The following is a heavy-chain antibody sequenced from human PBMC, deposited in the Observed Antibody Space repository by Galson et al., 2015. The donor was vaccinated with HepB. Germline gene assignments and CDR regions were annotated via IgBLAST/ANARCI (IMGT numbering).Heavy chain of an antibody. CDR3: ARGKGAGNSIVVVVAATDI. V-gene: IGHV1-8*01. Sequence: SVKVSCKASGYTFTSYDINWVRQATGQGLEWMGWMNPNSGNTGYAQKFQGRVTMTRNTSISTAYMELSSLRSEDTAVYYCARGKGAGNSIVVVVAATDIWGKGTTVTVSS. CDR2: MNPNSGNT. D-gene: IGHD2-15*01. J-gene: IGHJ6*04. CDR1: GYTFTSYD.